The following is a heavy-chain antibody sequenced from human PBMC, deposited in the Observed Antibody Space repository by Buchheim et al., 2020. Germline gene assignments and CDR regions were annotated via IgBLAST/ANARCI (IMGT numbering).Heavy chain of an antibody. J-gene: IGHJ3*02. D-gene: IGHD5-24*01. CDR2: ISYSGNT. Sequence: QVQLQQSGPGLVKPSETLSLTCTVSGGSISSYYWTWIRQPPRKGLEWIGYISYSGNTNYSPSLKSRVTISMDTSKNQLSLKLRSVTGADTAVYYCAGGRDGYNLRNLGAFDIWGQGT. CDR3: AGGRDGYNLRNLGAFDI. CDR1: GGSISSYY. V-gene: IGHV4-59*01.